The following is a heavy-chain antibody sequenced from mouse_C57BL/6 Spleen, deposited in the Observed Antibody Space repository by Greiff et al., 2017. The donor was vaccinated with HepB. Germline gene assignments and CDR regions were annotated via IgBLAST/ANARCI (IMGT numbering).Heavy chain of an antibody. CDR3: ARGVRYDYHWYFDV. J-gene: IGHJ1*03. D-gene: IGHD2-4*01. V-gene: IGHV1-63*01. CDR1: GYTFTNYW. Sequence: VQLQESGAELVRPGTSVNMSCKASGYTFTNYWIGWAKQRPGHGLEWIGDIYPGGGYTNYNEKFKGKATLTADKSSSTAYMQFSSLTSEDSAIYYCARGVRYDYHWYFDVWGTGTTVTVSS. CDR2: IYPGGGYT.